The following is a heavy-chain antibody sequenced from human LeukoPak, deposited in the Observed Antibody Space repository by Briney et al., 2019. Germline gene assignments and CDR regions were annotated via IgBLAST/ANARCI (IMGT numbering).Heavy chain of an antibody. J-gene: IGHJ5*02. CDR1: GGSISSYY. CDR3: ARAPRRSSSGYSNWFDP. CDR2: IYYSGST. V-gene: IGHV4-59*01. D-gene: IGHD3-22*01. Sequence: SETLSLTCTVSGGSISSYYWSWLRQPPGKGLEWIGYIYYSGSTNYNPSLKSRVTISVDTSKNQFSLKLSSVTAADTAVYYCARAPRRSSSGYSNWFDPWGQGTLVTVSS.